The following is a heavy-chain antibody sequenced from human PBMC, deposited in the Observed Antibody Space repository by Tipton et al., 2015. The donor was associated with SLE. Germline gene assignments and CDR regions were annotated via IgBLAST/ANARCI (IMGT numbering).Heavy chain of an antibody. CDR3: ASLDTAMVTNAFDI. Sequence: TLSLTCAVSGYSISSSYYWGWIRQPPGKGLEWIGSIYYSGSTYYNPSLKSRVTISVDTSKNQFSLKLSSVTAADTAVYYCASLDTAMVTNAFDIWGQGTMVTVSS. V-gene: IGHV4-38-2*01. J-gene: IGHJ3*02. D-gene: IGHD5-18*01. CDR2: IYYSGST. CDR1: GYSISSSYY.